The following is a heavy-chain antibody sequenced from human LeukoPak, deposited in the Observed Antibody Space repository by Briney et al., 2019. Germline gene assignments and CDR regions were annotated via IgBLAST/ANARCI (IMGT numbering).Heavy chain of an antibody. CDR2: ISYDGSNK. CDR3: ARTRNDFWSGYSYYFDY. V-gene: IGHV3-30-3*01. CDR1: GFTFSSYA. Sequence: GGSLRLSCAASGFTFSSYAMHWVRQAPGKGLEWVAVISYDGSNKYYADSVKGRFTISRDNSKNTLYLQMNSLRAEDTAVYYCARTRNDFWSGYSYYFDYWGQGTLVTVSS. D-gene: IGHD3-3*01. J-gene: IGHJ4*02.